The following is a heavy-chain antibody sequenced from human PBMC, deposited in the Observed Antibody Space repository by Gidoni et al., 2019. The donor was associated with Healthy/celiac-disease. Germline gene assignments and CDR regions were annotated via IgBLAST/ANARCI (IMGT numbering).Heavy chain of an antibody. CDR2: ISYDGSNK. Sequence: VQLVESGGGVVQPGRSLRLSCAASGFTFSSYGMHWVRQAPGKGLEWVAVISYDGSNKYYADSVKGRFTISRDNSKNTLYLQMNSLRAEDTAVYYCAKEFTSGYFDYWGQGTLVTVSS. CDR1: GFTFSSYG. CDR3: AKEFTSGYFDY. J-gene: IGHJ4*02. D-gene: IGHD3-22*01. V-gene: IGHV3-30*18.